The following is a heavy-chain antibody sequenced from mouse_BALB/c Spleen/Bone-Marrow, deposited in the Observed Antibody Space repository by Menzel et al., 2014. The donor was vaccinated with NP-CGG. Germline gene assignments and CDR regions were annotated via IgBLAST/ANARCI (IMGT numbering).Heavy chain of an antibody. CDR1: GFTFSSFG. J-gene: IGHJ2*01. CDR2: ISSGSSTI. D-gene: IGHD3-2*02. Sequence: DVHLVESGGGLVQPGGSRKLSCAASGFTFSSFGMHWVRQAPEKGLEWVAYISSGSSTIYYADTLKGRFTISRDNPKNTLFLQMTSLRSEDTAMYYCARSRLRGYHFDYWGQGTTLTVSS. V-gene: IGHV5-17*02. CDR3: ARSRLRGYHFDY.